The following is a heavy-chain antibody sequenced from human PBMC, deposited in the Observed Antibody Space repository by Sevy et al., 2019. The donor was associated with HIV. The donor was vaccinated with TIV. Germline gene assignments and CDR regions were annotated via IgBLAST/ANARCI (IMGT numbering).Heavy chain of an antibody. CDR3: AREGCIKPHDH. J-gene: IGHJ4*02. V-gene: IGHV3-23*01. CDR2: FSFGCGKI. CDR1: GFTFSKYS. Sequence: GGSLRLSCAASGFTFSKYSMSWIRQTPGKGLEWVSTFSFGCGKINYADSVKGRFTISRDDSRNTFYLQMNSLRADDTAIYYCAREGCIKPHDHWGQGTVVTVSS. D-gene: IGHD2-8*01.